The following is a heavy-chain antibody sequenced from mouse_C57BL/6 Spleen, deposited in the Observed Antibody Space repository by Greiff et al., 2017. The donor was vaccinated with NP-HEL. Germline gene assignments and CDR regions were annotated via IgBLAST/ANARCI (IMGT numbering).Heavy chain of an antibody. CDR1: GYAFTNYL. J-gene: IGHJ3*01. CDR3: AGYRGFAY. D-gene: IGHD1-2*01. CDR2: LNPGSGGT. Sequence: QVQLQQSGAELVRPGTSVKVSRKASGYAFTNYLIEWVKQRPGQGLEWIGVLNPGSGGTNYNEQFKGKATLTADKSSSTAYMQLSSLTSEDSAVYFCAGYRGFAYWGQGTLVTVSA. V-gene: IGHV1-54*01.